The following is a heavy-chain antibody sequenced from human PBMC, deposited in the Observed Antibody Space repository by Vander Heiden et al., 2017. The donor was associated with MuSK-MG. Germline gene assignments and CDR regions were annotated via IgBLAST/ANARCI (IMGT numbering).Heavy chain of an antibody. CDR3: ASGSNYYYYMDV. J-gene: IGHJ6*03. V-gene: IGHV4-59*01. D-gene: IGHD3-10*01. Sequence: QVQLQESGPGLVKPSETLSLTCTVSGGSISSYYWSWIRQPPGKGLEWIGYIYYSGSTNYNPSLKSRVTISVDTSKNQFSLKLSSVTAADTAVYYCASGSNYYYYMDVWGKGTTVTVSS. CDR2: IYYSGST. CDR1: GGSISSYY.